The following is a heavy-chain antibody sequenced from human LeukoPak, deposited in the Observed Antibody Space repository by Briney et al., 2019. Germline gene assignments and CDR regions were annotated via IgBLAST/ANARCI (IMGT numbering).Heavy chain of an antibody. CDR1: GDSVSSNSAA. Sequence: SQTPSLTCAISGDSVSSNSAAWNWIRQSPSRGLEWLGRTYFRSEWYDDYAVSVNSRITLNTDTSKNQFSLQLNSVTPEDTAVYYCARALIAVGAHYFDSRGQGNLVTVSS. J-gene: IGHJ4*02. V-gene: IGHV6-1*01. CDR3: ARALIAVGAHYFDS. CDR2: TYFRSEWYD. D-gene: IGHD6-19*01.